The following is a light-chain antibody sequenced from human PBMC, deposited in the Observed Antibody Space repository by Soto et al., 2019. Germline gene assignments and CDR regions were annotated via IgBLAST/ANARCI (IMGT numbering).Light chain of an antibody. Sequence: DIQITQSRSTLSASVGDRVTSTCRASQSISSWLAWYQQKPGKAPKLLIYDASSLESRVPSRFSVSGSGTEFTLTISSLQPDDFATYYCQQYNSYRPFGQGPKVDIK. J-gene: IGKJ1*01. CDR1: QSISSW. CDR2: DAS. V-gene: IGKV1-5*01. CDR3: QQYNSYRP.